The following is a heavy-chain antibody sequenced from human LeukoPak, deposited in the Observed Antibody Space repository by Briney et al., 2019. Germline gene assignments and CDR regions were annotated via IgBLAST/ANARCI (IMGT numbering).Heavy chain of an antibody. V-gene: IGHV4-34*01. Sequence: PSETLSLTCAVYGGSFSGYYWSWIRQPPGKGVEWIGEINHRGSTNYNPSLKSRVTISVDTSKNQFSLKLSSVTAADTAVYYCARGYCSSTSCYFWGCYYGMDVWGQGTTVTVSS. J-gene: IGHJ6*02. CDR2: INHRGST. CDR1: GGSFSGYY. D-gene: IGHD2-2*01. CDR3: ARGYCSSTSCYFWGCYYGMDV.